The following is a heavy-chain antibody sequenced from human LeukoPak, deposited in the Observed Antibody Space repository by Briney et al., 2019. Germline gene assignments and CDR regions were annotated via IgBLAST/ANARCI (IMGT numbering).Heavy chain of an antibody. CDR1: GGSISGYC. CDR3: ARLPRPSYYDFRLDY. V-gene: IGHV4-59*08. Sequence: SETLSLTCTVSGGSISGYCWTWIRQPPGKGLEWIADIYSSGSTNCNPSLKSRVTISVDTSKNQFSLKLSSVTAADTAVYYCARLPRPSYYDFRLDYWGQGTLVTVSS. CDR2: IYSSGST. J-gene: IGHJ4*02. D-gene: IGHD3-3*01.